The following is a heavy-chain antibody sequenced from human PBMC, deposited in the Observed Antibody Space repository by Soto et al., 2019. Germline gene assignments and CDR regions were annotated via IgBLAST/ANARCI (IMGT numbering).Heavy chain of an antibody. CDR1: GFTFSSYA. CDR2: ISYDGSNK. D-gene: IGHD1-26*01. Sequence: PGGSLRLSCAASGFTFSSYAMHWVRQAPGKGLEWVAVISYDGSNKYYADSVRGRFTISRDNSKNTLYLQMNSLRAEDTAVYYCARQWELPFDYWGQGTLVTVSS. CDR3: ARQWELPFDY. J-gene: IGHJ4*02. V-gene: IGHV3-30-3*01.